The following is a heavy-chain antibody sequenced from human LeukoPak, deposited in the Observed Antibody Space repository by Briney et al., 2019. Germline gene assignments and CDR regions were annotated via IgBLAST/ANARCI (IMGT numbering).Heavy chain of an antibody. CDR1: GFTFSSYS. CDR2: ISSSSSYI. CDR3: ARGDSSNWYAIDY. D-gene: IGHD6-13*01. V-gene: IGHV3-21*01. J-gene: IGHJ4*02. Sequence: KPGGSLRLSCAASGFTFSSYSMNWVRQAPGKGLEWVSSISSSSSYIYYADSVKGRFTISRDNAKNSPYLQMNSLRAEDTAVYYCARGDSSNWYAIDYWGQGTLVTVSS.